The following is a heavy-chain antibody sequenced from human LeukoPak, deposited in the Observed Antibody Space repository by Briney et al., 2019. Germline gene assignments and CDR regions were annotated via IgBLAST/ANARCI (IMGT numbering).Heavy chain of an antibody. CDR2: INPSGGST. Sequence: ASVKVSCKASAYTFTSYYMHWVRQAPGQGLEWMGIINPSGGSTSYAQKFQGRVTMTRDTSTSTVYMELSSLRSEDTAVYYCARAPAAEAPYQLPSIYYYGMDVWGQGTTVTVSS. D-gene: IGHD2-2*01. J-gene: IGHJ6*02. CDR1: AYTFTSYY. V-gene: IGHV1-46*01. CDR3: ARAPAAEAPYQLPSIYYYGMDV.